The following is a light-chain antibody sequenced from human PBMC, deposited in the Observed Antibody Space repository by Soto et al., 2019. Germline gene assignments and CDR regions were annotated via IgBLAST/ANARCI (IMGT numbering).Light chain of an antibody. J-gene: IGLJ1*01. Sequence: QSALTQPASVSGSPGQSITISCTGTSSDVGGFDYVSWYQQHPGEAPKLMISEVSNRPSGVSSRFSGSKSANTASLTISGLQAEDEAYYYCSSYTDSSNYVFGTGTKLTVL. CDR1: SSDVGGFDY. V-gene: IGLV2-14*01. CDR3: SSYTDSSNYV. CDR2: EVS.